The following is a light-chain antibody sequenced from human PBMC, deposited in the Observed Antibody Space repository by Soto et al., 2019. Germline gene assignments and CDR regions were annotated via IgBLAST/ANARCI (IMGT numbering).Light chain of an antibody. V-gene: IGLV2-14*03. CDR3: SSYTSSNTYV. CDR1: ISDVSGYNF. J-gene: IGLJ1*01. Sequence: QSVVTQPASVSGSPGQSITISCTGTISDVSGYNFVSWYQQYPGEAPKLMIYDVSNRPSGVSNRFSGSKSGNTASLTISGLQAEDEADYYCSSYTSSNTYVFGTGTKGTV. CDR2: DVS.